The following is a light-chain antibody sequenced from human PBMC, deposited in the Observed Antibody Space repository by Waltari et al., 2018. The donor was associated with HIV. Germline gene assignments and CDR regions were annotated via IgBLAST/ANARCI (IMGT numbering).Light chain of an antibody. J-gene: IGKJ1*01. CDR1: QSVFYGSNNRNH. V-gene: IGKV4-1*01. Sequence: DIVMTQSPDSLAVSLGKRATIDCKSSQSVFYGSNNRNHLAWYQQKAGQPPKLLIAWASTRESVVPDRFSGSGSGTDFTLTISSLQAEDVAVYYCQQYYSSPKTFGQGTKVEIK. CDR2: WAS. CDR3: QQYYSSPKT.